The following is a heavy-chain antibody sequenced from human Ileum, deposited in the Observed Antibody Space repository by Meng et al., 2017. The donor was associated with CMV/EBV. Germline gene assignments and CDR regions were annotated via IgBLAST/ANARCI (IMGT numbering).Heavy chain of an antibody. V-gene: IGHV3-23*04. CDR1: GFTFSSYA. CDR2: VSGSSITT. Sequence: VQLVESGGDLVQPGGSLRLSCVGSGFTFSSYALSWVRQAPGKGLEWVSTVSGSSITTYYADSVKGRFTISRDNYNDILSLEMNSLRVEDTALYYCVKDHKDWGHGTLVTVSS. J-gene: IGHJ4*01. CDR3: VKDHKD.